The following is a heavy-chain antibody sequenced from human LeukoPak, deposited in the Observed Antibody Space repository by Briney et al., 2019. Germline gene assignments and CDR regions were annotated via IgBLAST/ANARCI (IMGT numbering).Heavy chain of an antibody. CDR2: LSGSDSTI. V-gene: IGHV3-11*04. CDR3: ARDRLRIHSDPYGMDV. J-gene: IGHJ6*02. D-gene: IGHD3-3*01. CDR1: GFTFSDYY. Sequence: GGSLRLSCAASGFTFSDYYMSWIRQAPGKGLEWISYLSGSDSTIYYADSVKGRFTISRDNSKNTLYMQMNSLRAEDTAVYYCARDRLRIHSDPYGMDVWGQGTTVTVSS.